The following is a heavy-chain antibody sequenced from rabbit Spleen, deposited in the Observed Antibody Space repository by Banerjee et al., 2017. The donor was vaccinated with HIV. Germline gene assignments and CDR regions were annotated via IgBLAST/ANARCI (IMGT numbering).Heavy chain of an antibody. CDR2: IYAGSSADT. CDR3: ARADDGAVYNL. CDR1: GFDFSINYV. D-gene: IGHD7-1*01. Sequence: QEQLVESGGGLVQPEGSLTLTCTVSGFDFSINYVMRWVRQAPGKGLEWIACIYAGSSADTYYADWAKGRFTISKTSSTTVTLQMTSLTAADTATYFCARADDGAVYNLWGQGTLVTVS. J-gene: IGHJ6*01. V-gene: IGHV1S45*01.